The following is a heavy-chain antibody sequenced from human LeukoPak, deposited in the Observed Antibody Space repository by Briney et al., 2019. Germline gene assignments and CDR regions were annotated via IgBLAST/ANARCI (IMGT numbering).Heavy chain of an antibody. D-gene: IGHD4-17*01. Sequence: ASVKVSCKSSGFTFTGYYMHWVRQAPGQGLEWMGWINLNSGGTNLAQNFQGWVTMTRDTSTSTAYMELSRLRSDDTAVYYCARDRATVNTPFFDYWGQGTLVTVPS. V-gene: IGHV1-2*04. CDR1: GFTFTGYY. CDR2: INLNSGGT. J-gene: IGHJ4*02. CDR3: ARDRATVNTPFFDY.